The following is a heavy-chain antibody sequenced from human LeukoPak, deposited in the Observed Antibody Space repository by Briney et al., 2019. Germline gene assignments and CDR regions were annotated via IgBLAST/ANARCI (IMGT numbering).Heavy chain of an antibody. CDR1: RDSLSSGDHY. D-gene: IGHD3-9*01. CDR3: ARVGRGDILTGYYSGDWFDP. Sequence: SETLSLTCTVSRDSLSSGDHYWSWVRQPPGKGLEWIGYIYYSGSTYYNPSLKSRVTISVDTSKNQFSLKLSSVTAADTAVYYCARVGRGDILTGYYSGDWFDPWGQGTLVTVSS. V-gene: IGHV4-30-4*01. CDR2: IYYSGST. J-gene: IGHJ5*02.